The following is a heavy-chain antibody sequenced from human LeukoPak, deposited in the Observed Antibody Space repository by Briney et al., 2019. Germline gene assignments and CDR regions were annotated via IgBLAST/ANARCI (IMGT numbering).Heavy chain of an antibody. J-gene: IGHJ4*02. CDR1: GGTFSSYA. Sequence: ASVKVSCKASGGTFSSYAISWVRQAPGQGLEWMGRIIPIFGTANYAQKFQGRVTMTRDTSTGTVYMELSSLRSEDTAVYYCASLRSGDYEGFDYWGQGTLVTVSS. CDR2: IIPIFGTA. V-gene: IGHV1-69*05. CDR3: ASLRSGDYEGFDY. D-gene: IGHD2-21*02.